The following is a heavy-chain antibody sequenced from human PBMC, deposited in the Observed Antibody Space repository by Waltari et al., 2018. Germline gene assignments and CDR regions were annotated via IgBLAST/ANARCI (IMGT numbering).Heavy chain of an antibody. V-gene: IGHV1-2*02. CDR2: INPNSGGT. CDR1: GYTFTGYY. CDR3: ASGDIPFDY. J-gene: IGHJ4*02. Sequence: QVQLVQSGAEVKKPGASVKVSCKASGYTFTGYYMHWVRQAPGQGLEWMGRINPNSGGTNYAQKLQGRVTKTRDTSISTGYMELSRLRSDDTAVYYWASGDIPFDYWGQGTLVTVSS. D-gene: IGHD2-15*01.